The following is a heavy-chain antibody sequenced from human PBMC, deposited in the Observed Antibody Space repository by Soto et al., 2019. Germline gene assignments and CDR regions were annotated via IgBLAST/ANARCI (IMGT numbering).Heavy chain of an antibody. CDR2: ISGNSATT. CDR1: GFIFSNYA. CDR3: AKVPLRPNYFSY. V-gene: IGHV3-23*01. Sequence: GGSLRLSCAASGFIFSNYAMNWVRLAPGKGLEWVSAISGNSATTYYAVSVKGRFTSARENASNRVYLEIISLRTEDTAVYYCAKVPLRPNYFSYWGKGALLTVSS. J-gene: IGHJ4*02.